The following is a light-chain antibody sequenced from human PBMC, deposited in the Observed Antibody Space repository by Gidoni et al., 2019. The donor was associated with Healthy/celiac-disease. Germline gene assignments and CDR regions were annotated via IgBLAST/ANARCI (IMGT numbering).Light chain of an antibody. V-gene: IGLV3-1*01. J-gene: IGLJ2*01. CDR3: QAWDSSTAV. CDR1: NLGDKY. CDR2: QDS. Sequence: SYELTQPPSVSVSPGQTASITCSGDNLGDKYACWYQQKQVQSPVLVIYQDSKRPSGIPERFSGSNAGNTATLTISGTQAMDEADYYCQAWDSSTAVFGGGTKLTVL.